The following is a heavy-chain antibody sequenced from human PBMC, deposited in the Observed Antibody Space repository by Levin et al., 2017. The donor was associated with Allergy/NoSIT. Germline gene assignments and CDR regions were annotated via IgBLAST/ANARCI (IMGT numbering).Heavy chain of an antibody. D-gene: IGHD3-9*01. J-gene: IGHJ4*02. V-gene: IGHV3-21*01. CDR3: ARDKGGLRYFDWTYSASDY. Sequence: GGSLRLSCAASGFTFSSYSMNWVRQAPGKGLEWVSSISSSSSYIYYADSVKGRFTISRDNAKNSLYLQMNSLRAEDTAVYYCARDKGGLRYFDWTYSASDYWGQGTLVTVSS. CDR1: GFTFSSYS. CDR2: ISSSSSYI.